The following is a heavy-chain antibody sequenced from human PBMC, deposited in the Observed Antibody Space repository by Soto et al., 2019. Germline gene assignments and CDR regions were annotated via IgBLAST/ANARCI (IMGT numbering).Heavy chain of an antibody. CDR2: VYYGGNT. Sequence: PSETLSLTCTVSGASSSSGGYYWTWIRQYPGKGLEWIGYVYYGGNTNFNPSLRSRVAMSVDRSKNQFSLDLKSVTVAHTAVYYCARHRRRSRYFYNLWAPATLVTVSS. D-gene: IGHD6-13*01. V-gene: IGHV4-31*03. CDR3: ARHRRRSRYFYNL. CDR1: GASSSSGGYY. J-gene: IGHJ5*02.